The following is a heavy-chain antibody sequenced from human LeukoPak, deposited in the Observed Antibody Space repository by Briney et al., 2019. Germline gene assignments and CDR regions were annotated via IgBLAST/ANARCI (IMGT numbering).Heavy chain of an antibody. CDR2: IYYSGST. Sequence: SETLSLTCAVYGGSFSGYYWSWIRQPPGKGLEWIGSIYYSGSTYYNPSLKSRVTISVDTSKNQFSLKLSSVTAADTAVYYCARDRMQLWSLDYWGQGTLVTVSS. CDR1: GGSFSGYY. D-gene: IGHD5-18*01. CDR3: ARDRMQLWSLDY. J-gene: IGHJ4*02. V-gene: IGHV4-34*01.